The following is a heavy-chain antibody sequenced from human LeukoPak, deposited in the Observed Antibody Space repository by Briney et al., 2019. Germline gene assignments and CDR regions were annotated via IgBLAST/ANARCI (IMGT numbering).Heavy chain of an antibody. V-gene: IGHV3-30*18. D-gene: IGHD3-22*01. CDR2: ISYDGSIK. CDR3: AKRGYYYDSSGYYSRTYFDY. CDR1: GFTFSSYG. J-gene: IGHJ4*02. Sequence: GGSLRLSCVVSGFTFSSYGMHRVGQAPGKGREWVAVISYDGSIKYYADAVKGRFTISRDNSKNTLYLQMNSLRAEDTAVYYCAKRGYYYDSSGYYSRTYFDYWGQGTLVIVSS.